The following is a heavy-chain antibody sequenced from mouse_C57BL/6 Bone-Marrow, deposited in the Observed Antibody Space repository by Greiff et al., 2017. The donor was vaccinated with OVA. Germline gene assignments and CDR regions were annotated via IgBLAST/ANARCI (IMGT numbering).Heavy chain of an antibody. J-gene: IGHJ3*01. CDR2: ISAGGSYT. CDR3: ARATAQATLLAY. D-gene: IGHD3-2*02. V-gene: IGHV5-4*03. Sequence: EVKLVESGGGLVKPGGSLKLSCAASGFTFSSSAMSWVRQTPEKRLEWVATISAGGSYTYYPDNVQGRFTISRDNAKNNLYLQMSHLKSEDTAMYYCARATAQATLLAYWGQGTLVTVSA. CDR1: GFTFSSSA.